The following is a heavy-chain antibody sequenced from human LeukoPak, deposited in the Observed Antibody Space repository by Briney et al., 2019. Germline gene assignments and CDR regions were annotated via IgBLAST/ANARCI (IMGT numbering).Heavy chain of an antibody. D-gene: IGHD3-10*01. V-gene: IGHV1-18*01. CDR1: GYIFTSYG. J-gene: IGHJ4*02. CDR2: ISALNGNT. CDR3: ARDPEGVTLLDY. Sequence: GASVKVSCEASGYIFTSYGFAWVRQAPGQGLEWMGWISALNGNTNYAQKFQGRVTMTTDTSTSTAYMELRSLTSDDTAMYYCARDPEGVTLLDYWGQGTLVTVSS.